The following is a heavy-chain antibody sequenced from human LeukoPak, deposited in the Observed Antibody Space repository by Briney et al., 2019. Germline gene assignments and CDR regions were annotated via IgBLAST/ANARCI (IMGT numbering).Heavy chain of an antibody. Sequence: ASVKVSCKASGYTFTNYYMHWVRQAPGQGLEWMGIINPSGGSTTYAQKFQGRVIMTRVTSTSTVYMELSSLRSEDTAVYYCARDIGPIQLHLWGSAFDYWGQGTLVTVSS. CDR2: INPSGGST. D-gene: IGHD5-18*01. J-gene: IGHJ4*02. V-gene: IGHV1-46*01. CDR3: ARDIGPIQLHLWGSAFDY. CDR1: GYTFTNYY.